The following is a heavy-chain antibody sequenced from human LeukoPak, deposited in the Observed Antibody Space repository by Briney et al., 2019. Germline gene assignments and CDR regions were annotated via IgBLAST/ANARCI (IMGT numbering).Heavy chain of an antibody. CDR3: ARDGGLLPDN. CDR2: ISPDGNSR. Sequence: PGGSLRLSCAASGFPFSTYSMHWVRQPPGKGLVWVSRISPDGNSRSYEDSVKGRFIISRDNAKNTLSLQMNSLTADDTAVYYCARDGGLLPDNWGKGTLVTVSS. D-gene: IGHD2-21*02. CDR1: GFPFSTYS. J-gene: IGHJ4*02. V-gene: IGHV3-74*01.